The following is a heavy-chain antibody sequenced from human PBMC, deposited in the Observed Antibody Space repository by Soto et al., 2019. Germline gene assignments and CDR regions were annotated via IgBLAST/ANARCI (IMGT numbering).Heavy chain of an antibody. D-gene: IGHD3-22*01. V-gene: IGHV5-51*01. CDR3: ARHVTFYYDSSGYDY. J-gene: IGHJ4*02. CDR1: GYSFTSYW. CDR2: IYPGDSDT. Sequence: GESLKISCKGSGYSFTSYWIGWVRQMPGKGLEWMGIIYPGDSDTRYSPSFQGQVTISADKSISTAYLQWSSLKASDTAMYYCARHVTFYYDSSGYDYWGQGTLVTVSS.